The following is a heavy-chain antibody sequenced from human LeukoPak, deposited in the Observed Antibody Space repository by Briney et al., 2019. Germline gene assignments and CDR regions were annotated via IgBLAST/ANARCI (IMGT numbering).Heavy chain of an antibody. Sequence: GGSLRLSCAASGFTFNSYAMSWVRQAPGKGLEWVSAITGTGGSTYYADSVKGRFTISRDNSKNTLYLQMNSLRAEDTAVYYCAKARDYYYYYMDVWGKGTTVTVSS. V-gene: IGHV3-23*01. D-gene: IGHD5-12*01. J-gene: IGHJ6*03. CDR3: AKARDYYYYYMDV. CDR1: GFTFNSYA. CDR2: ITGTGGST.